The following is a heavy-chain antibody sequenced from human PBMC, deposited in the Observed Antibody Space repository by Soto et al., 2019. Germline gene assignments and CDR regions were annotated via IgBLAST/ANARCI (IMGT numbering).Heavy chain of an antibody. CDR3: ARDREDGSGSSGYYYYGMDV. CDR2: TYYRSKWYN. V-gene: IGHV6-1*01. D-gene: IGHD3-10*01. CDR1: GDSVSSNSAA. J-gene: IGHJ6*02. Sequence: SQTLSLTCAISGDSVSSNSAAWNWIRQSPSRGLEWLGRTYYRSKWYNDYAVSVKSRITINPDTSKNQFSLQLNSVTPEDTAVYYCARDREDGSGSSGYYYYGMDVWGQGTTVTVS.